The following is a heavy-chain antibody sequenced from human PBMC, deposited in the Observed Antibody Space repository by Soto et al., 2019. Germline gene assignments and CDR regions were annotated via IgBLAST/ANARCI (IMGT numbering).Heavy chain of an antibody. Sequence: QVQLVQSGAEEKKPGASVKVSCKASGYTFTSYAMHWVRQAPGQRLEWMGWINAGNGNTKYSQKFPGRVTITRDTSASTDYMELSSLRSEDTAVYYCARAPGGSSSFVDYWGQGTLVTVSS. J-gene: IGHJ4*02. CDR1: GYTFTSYA. V-gene: IGHV1-3*05. CDR3: ARAPGGSSSFVDY. CDR2: INAGNGNT. D-gene: IGHD6-6*01.